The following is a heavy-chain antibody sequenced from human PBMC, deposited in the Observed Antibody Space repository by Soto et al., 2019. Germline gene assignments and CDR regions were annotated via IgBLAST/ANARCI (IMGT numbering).Heavy chain of an antibody. CDR2: ISDYNGNT. J-gene: IGHJ6*02. D-gene: IGHD3-10*01. V-gene: IGHV1-18*01. CDR3: AREGYYSGSGSYSPPRYYGMDV. Sequence: GASVKVSCEDVGYTYINNGISWVRQAPGQGLEWMGWISDYNGNTYYEKEFQGRVTMTTDTSTRTAYMELKSLRSDDTAVYYCAREGYYSGSGSYSPPRYYGMDVWGQGTTVTVSS. CDR1: GYTYINNG.